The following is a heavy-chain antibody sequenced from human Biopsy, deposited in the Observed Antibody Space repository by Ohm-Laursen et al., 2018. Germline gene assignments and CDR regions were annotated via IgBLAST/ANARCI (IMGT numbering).Heavy chain of an antibody. CDR3: ARDLSFGTVSDY. CDR2: ISGTGGSL. CDR1: GFTFSDYY. V-gene: IGHV3-11*01. J-gene: IGHJ4*02. Sequence: GSLRLSCAATGFTFSDYYMSWVRQAPGKGLEWVSYISGTGGSLDYADSVKGRFTISRDNAKNSLYLQINSLRAEDTAVYYCARDLSFGTVSDYWGQGTLVTASS. D-gene: IGHD1/OR15-1a*01.